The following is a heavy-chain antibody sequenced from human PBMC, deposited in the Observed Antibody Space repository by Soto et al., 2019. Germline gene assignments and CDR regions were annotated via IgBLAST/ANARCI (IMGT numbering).Heavy chain of an antibody. D-gene: IGHD1-1*01. CDR3: ASRHGYRFDY. J-gene: IGHJ4*02. CDR1: GGSISSYY. CDR2: IYNSGRT. Sequence: QVQLQESGPGLVKPSETLSLTCTVSGGSISSYYWSWIRQPPGKGLEWIGYIYNSGRTNYNPSLKRRDNTAVDTSNHLYPQKLRLVTAADTAVYYCASRHGYRFDYWGQGTLVTVSS. V-gene: IGHV4-59*08.